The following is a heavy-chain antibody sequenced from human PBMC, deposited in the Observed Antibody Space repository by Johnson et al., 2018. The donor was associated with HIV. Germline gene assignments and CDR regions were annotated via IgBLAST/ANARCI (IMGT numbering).Heavy chain of an antibody. V-gene: IGHV3-33*06. J-gene: IGHJ3*02. CDR1: GFTLSNYG. CDR3: AKESGYWSSSSCYGDAFDI. CDR2: IWYDGSNR. Sequence: QVQLVESGGGVVQSGRSLRLSCAASGFTLSNYGMHWVRQAPGKGLEWVALIWYDGSNRYYADSVKGRFTISRDNSKNMLYLEVNSLRAEDTAVYYCAKESGYWSSSSCYGDAFDIWGQGTMVTVSS. D-gene: IGHD2-2*01.